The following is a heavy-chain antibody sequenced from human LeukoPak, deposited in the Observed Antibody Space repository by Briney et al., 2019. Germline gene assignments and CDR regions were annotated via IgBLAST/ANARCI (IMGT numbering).Heavy chain of an antibody. D-gene: IGHD6-6*01. J-gene: IGHJ3*02. CDR2: ISHDANKQ. CDR3: ARATGAYTSSSSVDI. V-gene: IGHV3-30-3*01. CDR1: GFTFSNYA. Sequence: GGSLRLSCAASGFTFSNYAINWVSQAPGKGLEWVVVISHDANKQYYADSVTGRFIISRDNSEQMVYLQMNSLSVDDTGLYYCARATGAYTSSSSVDIWGQGTMVIVSS.